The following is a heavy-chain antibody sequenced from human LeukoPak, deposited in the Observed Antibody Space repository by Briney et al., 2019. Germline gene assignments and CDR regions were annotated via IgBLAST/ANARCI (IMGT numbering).Heavy chain of an antibody. V-gene: IGHV3-21*01. CDR3: ARDPIVGATRGYWGPYDY. J-gene: IGHJ4*02. D-gene: IGHD1-26*01. CDR2: ISSSSSYI. CDR1: GFTFSSYW. Sequence: GGSLRLSCAASGFTFSSYWMNWVRQAPGKGLEWVSSISSSSSYIYYADSVKGRFTISRDNAKNSLYLQMNSLRAEDTAVYYCARDPIVGATRGYWGPYDYWGQGTLVTVSS.